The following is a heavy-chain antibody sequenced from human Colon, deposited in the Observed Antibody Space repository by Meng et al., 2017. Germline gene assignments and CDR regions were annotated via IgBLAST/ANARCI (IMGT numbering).Heavy chain of an antibody. CDR3: AQKGDFDN. V-gene: IGHV3-30*03. CDR1: GFTFNYYG. J-gene: IGHJ4*02. CDR2: ITSDGSHK. Sequence: QVQLVESGGGVVQPGGSLRLSCAASGFTFNYYGMQWVRQAPGKGLEWVSIITSDGSHKYYGDSVKGRFTISRDNSKNTMYLQMSSLRPEDTAVYYCAQKGDFDNWGQGTLVTVSS.